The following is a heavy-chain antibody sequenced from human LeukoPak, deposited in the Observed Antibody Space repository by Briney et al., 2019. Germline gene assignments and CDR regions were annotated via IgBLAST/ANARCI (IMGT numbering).Heavy chain of an antibody. J-gene: IGHJ4*02. Sequence: GGSLRLSCAASGFTFSTYSMIWVRQAPGKGLGWVSYISSGSSSIYYADSVKGRFTISRDNAKNSLYLQMNSLRAEDTAVYYCAREVYGSRLVYWGQGTLVTVSS. CDR1: GFTFSTYS. D-gene: IGHD3-10*01. V-gene: IGHV3-48*04. CDR3: AREVYGSRLVY. CDR2: ISSGSSSI.